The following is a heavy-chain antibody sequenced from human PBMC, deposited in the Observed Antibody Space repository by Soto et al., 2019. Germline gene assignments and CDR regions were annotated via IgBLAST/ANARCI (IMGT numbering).Heavy chain of an antibody. V-gene: IGHV3-74*01. Sequence: GGSLRLSCAASGFTFSSYWMHWVRQAPGKGLVWVSRINSDGSSTSYADSVKGRFTISRDNAKNTLYLQMNSLRAEDTAVYYCASLPTYYYDSGGYYRSDYWGQGTLVTVSS. D-gene: IGHD3-22*01. CDR1: GFTFSSYW. CDR3: ASLPTYYYDSGGYYRSDY. J-gene: IGHJ4*02. CDR2: INSDGSST.